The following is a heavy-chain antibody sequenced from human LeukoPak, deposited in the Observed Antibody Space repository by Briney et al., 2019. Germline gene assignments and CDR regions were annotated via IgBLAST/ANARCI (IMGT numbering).Heavy chain of an antibody. CDR3: AKDIAGYYDFWSGYHGYFDD. CDR1: GFTFDDYT. J-gene: IGHJ4*02. D-gene: IGHD3-3*01. V-gene: IGHV3-43*01. CDR2: ISWDGSNT. Sequence: GGSLRLSCAASGFTFDDYTMHWVRQPPGKGLEWVSLISWDGSNTFYSDSVKGRFIISRDNSKNSLYLQMNSLRTEDSALYYCAKDIAGYYDFWSGYHGYFDDWGQGTLVTVSS.